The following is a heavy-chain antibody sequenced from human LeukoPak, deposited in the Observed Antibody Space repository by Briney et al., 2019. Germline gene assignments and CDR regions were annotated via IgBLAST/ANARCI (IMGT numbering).Heavy chain of an antibody. CDR2: IYYSGST. CDR1: GGSISSYY. J-gene: IGHJ3*02. Sequence: SETLSLTCTVSGGSISSYYWSWIRQPPGKGLEWIGYIYYSGSTNYNPSLKSRVTISVDTSKNQFSLKLSSVTAADTAVYYCARSLWLRGAFDIWGQGTMVTVSS. V-gene: IGHV4-59*12. D-gene: IGHD6-19*01. CDR3: ARSLWLRGAFDI.